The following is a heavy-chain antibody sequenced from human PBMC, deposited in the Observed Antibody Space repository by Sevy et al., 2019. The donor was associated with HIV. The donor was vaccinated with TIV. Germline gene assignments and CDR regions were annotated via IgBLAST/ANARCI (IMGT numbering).Heavy chain of an antibody. V-gene: IGHV1-24*01. CDR1: RYSLNKFS. J-gene: IGHJ4*02. CDR3: AITREDYSDTSGYFDY. CDR2: FDPEDGER. D-gene: IGHD3-22*01. Sequence: ASVKVSCRISRYSLNKFSMHWVRQAPGKGLEWMGSFDPEDGERIYAQKFQGRFSMTEDTSTDTAYMELSSLRPDDTAVYYCAITREDYSDTSGYFDYWGQGTLVTVSS.